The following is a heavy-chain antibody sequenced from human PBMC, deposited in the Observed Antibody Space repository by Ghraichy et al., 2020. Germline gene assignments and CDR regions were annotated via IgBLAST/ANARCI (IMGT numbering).Heavy chain of an antibody. CDR2: IKKDGSEK. CDR1: GFILSGDW. V-gene: IGHV3-7*01. Sequence: GGSLRLSWAASGFILSGDWMSWVRQAPGKGPEWVANIKKDGSEKYYVDSVKGRFTISRDNAKNSLYLQMNSLRAEDTAVYYCARDLGGGWYFDYWGQGALVTVSS. CDR3: ARDLGGGWYFDY. D-gene: IGHD6-19*01. J-gene: IGHJ4*02.